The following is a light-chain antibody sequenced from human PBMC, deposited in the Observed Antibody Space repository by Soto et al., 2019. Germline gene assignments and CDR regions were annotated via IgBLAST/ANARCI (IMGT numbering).Light chain of an antibody. CDR2: EVT. J-gene: IGLJ1*01. V-gene: IGLV2-14*01. Sequence: QSALTQPASVSGSPGQSITISCSATSSDVGGYKYVSWYQQHPGKAPKLINFEVTDRPSGVSNRFSVSKSGNTASLTISGLQAEDEGDYYCCSYTVSGTFVFGTGTKVTVL. CDR3: CSYTVSGTFV. CDR1: SSDVGGYKY.